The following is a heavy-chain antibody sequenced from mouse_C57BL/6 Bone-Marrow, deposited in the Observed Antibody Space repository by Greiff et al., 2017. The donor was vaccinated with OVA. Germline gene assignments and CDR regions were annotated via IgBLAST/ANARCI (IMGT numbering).Heavy chain of an antibody. Sequence: EVKLVESGGGLVKPGGSLKLSCAASGFTFSSYAMSWVRQTPEKRLEWVATISDGGSYTYYPDNVKGRFTISRDNAKTNLYLQRSNMKSEDTAMYYCARGGGAWIAYWGQGTLVTGSA. CDR1: GFTFSSYA. CDR3: ARGGGAWIAY. J-gene: IGHJ3*01. D-gene: IGHD1-1*02. CDR2: ISDGGSYT. V-gene: IGHV5-4*03.